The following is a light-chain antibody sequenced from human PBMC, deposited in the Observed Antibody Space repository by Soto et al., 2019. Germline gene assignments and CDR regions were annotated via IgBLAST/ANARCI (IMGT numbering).Light chain of an antibody. V-gene: IGLV2-11*01. CDR2: DVS. CDR3: CSYAGTYTQLV. CDR1: SSDVGGYNY. J-gene: IGLJ3*02. Sequence: QSVLTQPRSVSGAPGQSVTISCTGTSSDVGGYNYVSWYQQHPGKAPKLVIYDVSKRPSGVPDRFSGSKSGNTASLTVSGLQAEDEADYSCCSYAGTYTQLVFGGGTKLPVL.